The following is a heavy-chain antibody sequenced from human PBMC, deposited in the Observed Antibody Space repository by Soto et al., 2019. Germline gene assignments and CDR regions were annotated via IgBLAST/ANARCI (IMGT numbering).Heavy chain of an antibody. CDR3: ARRPLVRGIIPYYFDS. Sequence: SETLSLTCTVSGGSISSGDYYWSWIRQPPGKGLEWIGYIYYSGTTNYNPSLKSRVIISVDTSKNQFSLNLSSVTAADTAVYFCARRPLVRGIIPYYFDSWGQGTLVTVSS. CDR2: IYYSGTT. J-gene: IGHJ4*02. V-gene: IGHV4-61*08. CDR1: GGSISSGDYY. D-gene: IGHD3-10*01.